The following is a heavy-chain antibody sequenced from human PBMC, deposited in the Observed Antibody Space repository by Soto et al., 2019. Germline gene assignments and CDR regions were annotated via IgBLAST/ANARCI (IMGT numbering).Heavy chain of an antibody. J-gene: IGHJ4*02. CDR1: GGSISSYY. V-gene: IGHV4-59*08. D-gene: IGHD3-10*01. CDR2: IYYSGST. CDR3: ARHRGEVSPLYFFDY. Sequence: SETLSLTCTVSGGSISSYYWSWIRQPPGKGLEWIGYIYYSGSTNYNPSLKSRVTISVDTSKNQFSLKLSSVTAADTAVYYCARHRGEVSPLYFFDYWGQGTLVTVSS.